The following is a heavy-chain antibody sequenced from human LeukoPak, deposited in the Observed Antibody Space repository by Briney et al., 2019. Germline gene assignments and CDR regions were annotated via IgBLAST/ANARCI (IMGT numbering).Heavy chain of an antibody. V-gene: IGHV4-39*01. CDR3: ARPLTMDV. CDR1: GGSISSSSYY. J-gene: IGHJ6*02. CDR2: IYYSGGT. Sequence: SETLSLTCTVSGGSISSSSYYWGWIRQPPGKGLEWIGSIYYSGGTYYNPSLKSRVTISVDTSKHQFSLKLSSVTAADTAVYYCARPLTMDVWGQGTTVTVSS.